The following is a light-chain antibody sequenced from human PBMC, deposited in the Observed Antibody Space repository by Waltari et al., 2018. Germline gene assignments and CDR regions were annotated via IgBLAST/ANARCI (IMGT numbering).Light chain of an antibody. CDR1: SYDVGSSTL. V-gene: IGLV2-23*02. CDR3: CSKAGSSTI. CDR2: EVT. J-gene: IGLJ2*01. Sequence: QSALTQPASVSGSPGQSITISCAGSSYDVGSSTLVSWYQHHPGKAPKLIIYEVTKRPSEVPNRFSGSKSGNTASLTISGLQAEDESDYYCCSKAGSSTIFGGGTKLTVL.